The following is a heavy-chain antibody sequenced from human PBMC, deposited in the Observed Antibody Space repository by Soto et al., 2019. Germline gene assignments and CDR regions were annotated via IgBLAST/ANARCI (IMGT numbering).Heavy chain of an antibody. D-gene: IGHD5-12*01. CDR2: IYYSGST. Sequence: QVQLQESGPGLVKPSQTLSLTCTVSGGSISSSDYYWSWIRQPPGKGLEWIGYIYYSGSTYYNPSLKSRVTLSIDTSKNQFSLKLGSVTAADTAVYYCARGSGYGIQYYYYGMDVWGQGTTVTVSS. CDR3: ARGSGYGIQYYYYGMDV. J-gene: IGHJ6*02. V-gene: IGHV4-30-4*01. CDR1: GGSISSSDYY.